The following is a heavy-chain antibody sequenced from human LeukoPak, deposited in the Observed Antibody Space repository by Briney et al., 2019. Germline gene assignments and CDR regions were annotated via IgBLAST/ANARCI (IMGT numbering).Heavy chain of an antibody. CDR3: ARDYGDYYYYYMDV. CDR1: GGSISSNY. CDR2: IYTSGST. Sequence: PSETLSLTCTVSGGSISSNYWSWIRQPAGKGLEWIGRIYTSGSTNYNPSLKSRVTMSVDTSKNQFSLKLSSVTAADTAVYYRARDYGDYYYYYMDVWGKGTTVTISS. V-gene: IGHV4-4*07. J-gene: IGHJ6*03. D-gene: IGHD4-17*01.